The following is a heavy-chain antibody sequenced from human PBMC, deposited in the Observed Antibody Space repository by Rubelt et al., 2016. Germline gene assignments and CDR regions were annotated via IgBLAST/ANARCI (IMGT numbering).Heavy chain of an antibody. D-gene: IGHD2-2*01. Sequence: GFTFSSYAMHWVRQAPGKGLEWVAVISYDGSNKYYADSVKGRFTTSRDNSKNTLYLQMNSLRAEDTAVYYCASSIVVVPAANYYYGMDVWGQGTTVTVSS. CDR1: GFTFSSYA. J-gene: IGHJ6*02. CDR2: ISYDGSNK. CDR3: ASSIVVVPAANYYYGMDV. V-gene: IGHV3-30*04.